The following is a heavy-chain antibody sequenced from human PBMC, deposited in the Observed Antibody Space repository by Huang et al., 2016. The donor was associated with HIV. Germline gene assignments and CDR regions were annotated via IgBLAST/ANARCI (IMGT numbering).Heavy chain of an antibody. J-gene: IGHJ5*02. CDR1: GFTLTTFS. V-gene: IGHV3-21*01. Sequence: EVQLVESGGGLVKPGGSLRLSCAASGFTLTTFSMNWGRQAPGRGLQWVESINGHGTHIYYADSVEGRFTISRDNTRNSLYLQLNSLRAEDTAVYYCVRIGYGENSYGSGYFDPWGQGTLVAVSS. CDR2: INGHGTHI. D-gene: IGHD4-17*01. CDR3: VRIGYGENSYGSGYFDP.